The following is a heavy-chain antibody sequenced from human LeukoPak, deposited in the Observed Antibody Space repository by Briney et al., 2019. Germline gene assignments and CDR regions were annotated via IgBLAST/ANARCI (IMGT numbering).Heavy chain of an antibody. V-gene: IGHV3-21*01. D-gene: IGHD6-13*01. J-gene: IGHJ5*02. CDR1: GFTFSAYN. CDR2: ISSSSSYI. CDR3: AREKGVSSSDWFDP. Sequence: GRSLRLSCAASGFTFSAYNVNWVRQAPGKGLEWVSSISSSSSYIYYADSVKGRFTISRDNAKNSLYLQMNSLRAEDTAVYYCAREKGVSSSDWFDPWGQGTLVTVSS.